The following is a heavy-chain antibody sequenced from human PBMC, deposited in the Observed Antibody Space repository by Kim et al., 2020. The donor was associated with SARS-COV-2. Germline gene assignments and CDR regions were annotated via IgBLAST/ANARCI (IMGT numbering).Heavy chain of an antibody. CDR3: ARHFLSGDNRGDY. J-gene: IGHJ4*02. V-gene: IGHV4-39*01. Sequence: NPALKRRVTIPEDTTTNQFSLKLSSVTAADTAVYYCARHFLSGDNRGDYWGQGTLVTVSS. D-gene: IGHD7-27*01.